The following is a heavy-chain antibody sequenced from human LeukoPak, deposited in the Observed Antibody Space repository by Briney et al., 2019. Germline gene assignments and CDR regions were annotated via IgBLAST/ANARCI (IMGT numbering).Heavy chain of an antibody. Sequence: PGGSLRLSCAASEFTFSSYVMHWVRQAPGKGLEWVSYISSSGNTIYHADSVKGRFTISRDNAKNSLYLQMNSLRAEDTAVYYCARVSVLMVYATLYFDYWGQGTLVTVSS. D-gene: IGHD2-8*01. V-gene: IGHV3-48*04. CDR3: ARVSVLMVYATLYFDY. CDR2: ISSSGNTI. CDR1: EFTFSSYV. J-gene: IGHJ4*02.